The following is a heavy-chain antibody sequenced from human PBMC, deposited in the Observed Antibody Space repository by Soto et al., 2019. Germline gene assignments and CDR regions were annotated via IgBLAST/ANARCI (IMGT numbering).Heavy chain of an antibody. J-gene: IGHJ3*01. CDR2: IYYSGST. V-gene: IGHV4-31*03. CDR3: ARARLRAVYAFDF. CDR1: GGSISSGAYY. Sequence: SETLSLTCTVSGGSISSGAYYWSWVRQHPGKGLEWIGYIYYSGSTYFSPSLKSRLTISVDTSKNQFSLKLSSVTAADTAMYYCARARLRAVYAFDFWGQGTMVTVS. D-gene: IGHD5-12*01.